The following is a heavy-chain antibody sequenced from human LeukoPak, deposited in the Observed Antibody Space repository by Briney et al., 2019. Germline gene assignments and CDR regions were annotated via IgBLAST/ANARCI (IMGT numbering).Heavy chain of an antibody. CDR3: TISWFHGD. D-gene: IGHD6-13*01. Sequence: GGSLRLSCAASGLTFSSYWMNWVRQAPGKGLEWVANIKQDGSEKHYVDSVKGRFTISRDNAKNSLYLQMNSLRAEDTAMYYCTISWFHGDWGQGTLVTVSS. CDR1: GLTFSSYW. J-gene: IGHJ4*02. CDR2: IKQDGSEK. V-gene: IGHV3-7*01.